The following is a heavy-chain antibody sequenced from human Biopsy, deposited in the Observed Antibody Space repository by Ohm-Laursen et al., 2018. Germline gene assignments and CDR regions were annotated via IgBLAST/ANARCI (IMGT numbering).Heavy chain of an antibody. CDR1: GDSINSSY. V-gene: IGHV4-59*08. D-gene: IGHD2-15*01. CDR2: ISNSGNT. Sequence: TLSLTCTVSGDSINSSYRSWIRQAPGKGLEWIGFISNSGNTNYNPSLKSRVTISADTSKNQFSLKLGSVTVADTAVFYCARRGSGGRSFDYWGQGSLVTVSS. J-gene: IGHJ4*02. CDR3: ARRGSGGRSFDY.